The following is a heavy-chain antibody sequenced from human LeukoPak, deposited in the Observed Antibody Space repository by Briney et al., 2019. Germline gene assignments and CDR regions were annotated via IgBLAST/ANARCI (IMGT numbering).Heavy chain of an antibody. CDR3: STSPSFGSSWYQFNY. D-gene: IGHD6-13*01. Sequence: GGSLRLSCEASGFTFSDYYMSWIRQAPGKGLEWVSAISGRDGRTYYTDSVKGRFTISRDNSRDTLYLQMNSLRAEDTAVYYCSTSPSFGSSWYQFNYWGQGTLVTVSS. CDR1: GFTFSDYY. J-gene: IGHJ4*02. V-gene: IGHV3-23*01. CDR2: ISGRDGRT.